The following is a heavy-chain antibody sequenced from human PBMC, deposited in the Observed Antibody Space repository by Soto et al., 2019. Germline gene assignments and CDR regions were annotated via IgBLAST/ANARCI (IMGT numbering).Heavy chain of an antibody. Sequence: QLQLQESGSGLVKPSQTLSLTCAVSRGSISSGGYSWTWIRQPPGKGLEWIGYIYHSGSTYYNPSRNSRVTVSVDRSKIQFSLKLRSVTAADTAVCYFARVPDVWGQGTTVTVSS. CDR1: RGSISSGGYS. V-gene: IGHV4-30-2*01. J-gene: IGHJ6*02. CDR2: IYHSGST. CDR3: ARVPDV.